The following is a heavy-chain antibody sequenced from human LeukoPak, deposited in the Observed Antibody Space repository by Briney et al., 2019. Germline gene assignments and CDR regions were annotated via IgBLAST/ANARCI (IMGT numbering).Heavy chain of an antibody. CDR1: GFTFSTYG. CDR2: ISGDTKYT. CDR3: AKARGYSDYSGYRTFDY. V-gene: IGHV3-23*01. D-gene: IGHD3-22*01. J-gene: IGHJ4*02. Sequence: PGGSLRLSCAASGFTFSTYGLTWVRQAPGKGLEWVSLISGDTKYTYYADSVKGRFTISRDNSKNTLFLQMNSLRAEDTAVYYCAKARGYSDYSGYRTFDYWGQGALATVSS.